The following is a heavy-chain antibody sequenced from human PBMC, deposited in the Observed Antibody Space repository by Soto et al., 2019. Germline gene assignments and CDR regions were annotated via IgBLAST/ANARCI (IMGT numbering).Heavy chain of an antibody. CDR2: IIPIFDTA. CDR3: ASPPSSNRYYYGMDV. V-gene: IGHV1-69*12. D-gene: IGHD4-4*01. CDR1: GGTFSSYA. J-gene: IGHJ6*02. Sequence: QVQLVQTGAEVKKPGSSVKVSCKASGGTFSSYAISWVRQAPGQGLEWMGGIIPIFDTANYAQKLQGRVTITADESTSTAYMELSSLRSEDTAVYYCASPPSSNRYYYGMDVWGQGTTVTVSS.